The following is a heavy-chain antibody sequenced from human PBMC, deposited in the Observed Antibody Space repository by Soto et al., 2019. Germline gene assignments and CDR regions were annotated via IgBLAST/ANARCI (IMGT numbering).Heavy chain of an antibody. D-gene: IGHD6-6*01. V-gene: IGHV6-1*01. J-gene: IGHJ4*02. CDR2: TYYRSKWYN. Sequence: SQTLSLTCAISGDSVSSNSAAWNWFRQSPSRGLEWLGRTYYRSKWYNDYAVSVKSRITINPDTSKNQFSLQLNSVTPEDTAVYYCARGRGIGEYSSSPNFDYWGQGTLVTVSS. CDR3: ARGRGIGEYSSSPNFDY. CDR1: GDSVSSNSAA.